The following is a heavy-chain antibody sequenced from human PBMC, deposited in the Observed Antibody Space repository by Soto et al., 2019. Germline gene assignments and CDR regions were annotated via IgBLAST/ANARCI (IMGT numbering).Heavy chain of an antibody. V-gene: IGHV3-53*04. CDR1: GFSVNSNY. J-gene: IGHJ4*02. Sequence: EVQLVESGGGLVRPGGSLRLSCAASGFSVNSNYMSWVRQAPGKGLEWVSTLYSGGNTHYVDSVKGRFTISRHSSKNTLYLQMNSLRLEDTAVYFCARDPPDPYHESSGFYTDWGQGTLVTVSS. CDR2: LYSGGNT. D-gene: IGHD3-22*01. CDR3: ARDPPDPYHESSGFYTD.